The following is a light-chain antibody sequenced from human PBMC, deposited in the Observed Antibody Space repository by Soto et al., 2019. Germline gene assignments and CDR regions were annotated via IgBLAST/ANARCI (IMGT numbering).Light chain of an antibody. CDR3: QTWGTGIHGV. J-gene: IGLJ2*01. CDR2: LNSDGSH. Sequence: QLVLTQSPSASASLGASVKLTCTLSSGHSSYVIAWHQQQPEKGPRYLMKLNSDGSHSKGDGIPDRFSGSSSGAERYLTISSLQSEDEADYYCQTWGTGIHGVFGGGTQLTVL. CDR1: SGHSSYV. V-gene: IGLV4-69*01.